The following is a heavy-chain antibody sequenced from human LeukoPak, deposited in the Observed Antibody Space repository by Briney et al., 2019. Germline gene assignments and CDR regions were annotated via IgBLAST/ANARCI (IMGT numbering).Heavy chain of an antibody. CDR2: IKQDGSEK. CDR1: GFTFSSYW. CDR3: ASGTDIEDGGY. J-gene: IGHJ4*02. D-gene: IGHD5-12*01. V-gene: IGHV3-7*01. Sequence: GGSLRLSCAASGFTFSSYWMSWVRQAPGKGLEWVANIKQDGSEKYYADSVKGRFTISRDNSKNTLYLQMNSLRAEDTAVYYCASGTDIEDGGYWGQGTLVTVSS.